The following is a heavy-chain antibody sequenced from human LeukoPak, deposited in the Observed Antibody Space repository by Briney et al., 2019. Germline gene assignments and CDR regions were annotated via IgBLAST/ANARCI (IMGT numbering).Heavy chain of an antibody. V-gene: IGHV4-4*02. CDR3: AREGGPYRPLDY. CDR2: VHLGGST. CDR1: GGSNSSTNW. Sequence: SETLSLTCGVSGGSNSSTNWWTWVRQPPGKGLEWIGEVHLGGSTNYNPSLESRVTISVDKSENHISLKLTSVTAADTAVYYCAREGGPYRPLDYSGQGTLVTVSS. J-gene: IGHJ4*02.